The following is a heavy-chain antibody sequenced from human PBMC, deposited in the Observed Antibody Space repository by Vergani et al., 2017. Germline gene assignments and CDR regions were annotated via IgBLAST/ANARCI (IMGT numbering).Heavy chain of an antibody. D-gene: IGHD3-10*01. V-gene: IGHV2-26*01. CDR3: ARMVTMVRGVSYYGMDV. Sequence: QVTLKESGPVLVKPTETLTLTCTVSGFSLSNARMGVSWIRQPPGKALEWLAHIFSNDEKSYSTSLKSRLTISQDTSKSQVGLTMTNIDPVDTATYYCARMVTMVRGVSYYGMDVWGQGTTVTVS. J-gene: IGHJ6*02. CDR1: GFSLSNARMG. CDR2: IFSNDEK.